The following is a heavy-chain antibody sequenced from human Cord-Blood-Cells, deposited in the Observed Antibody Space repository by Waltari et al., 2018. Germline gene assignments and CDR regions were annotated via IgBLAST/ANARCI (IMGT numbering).Heavy chain of an antibody. CDR3: ARLDDYGDYYYYGMDV. D-gene: IGHD4-17*01. J-gene: IGHJ6*02. CDR1: GYPISSGYY. V-gene: IGHV4-38-2*01. Sequence: QVQLQESGPGLVKPSETLSLTCAVSGYPISSGYYWAWIRHPQGKGLAWIGSIYHSGSTYYNPSLKSRVTISVDTSKNQFSLKLSSVTAADTAVYYCARLDDYGDYYYYGMDVWGQGTTVTVSS. CDR2: IYHSGST.